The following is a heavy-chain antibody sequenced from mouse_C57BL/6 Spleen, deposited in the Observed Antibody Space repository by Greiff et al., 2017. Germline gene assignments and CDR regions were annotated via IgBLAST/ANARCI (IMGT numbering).Heavy chain of an antibody. CDR1: GYTFTDYY. CDR3: ARQTLIATVEATRYFDV. J-gene: IGHJ1*03. CDR2: INPYNGGT. V-gene: IGHV1-19*01. D-gene: IGHD1-1*01. Sequence: VHVKQSGPVLVKPGASVKMSCKASGYTFTDYYMNWVKQSHGKSLEWIGVINPYNGGTSYNQKFKGKATLTVDKSSSTAYMALNSLTSEDSAVYSGARQTLIATVEATRYFDVWGTGTTVTVSS.